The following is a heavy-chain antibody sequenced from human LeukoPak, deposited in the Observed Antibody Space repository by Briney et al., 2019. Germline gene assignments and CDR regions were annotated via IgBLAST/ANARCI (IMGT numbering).Heavy chain of an antibody. J-gene: IGHJ6*04. V-gene: IGHV3-48*01. D-gene: IGHD3-10*02. CDR1: GFTSSSYS. Sequence: GGSLRLSCAASGFTSSSYSMNWVRQAPGKGLEWVSYISSSSSTIYYADSVMGRFTISRDNAKDSLYLQMNSLRAEDTAVYYCAELGITMIGGVWGKGTTVTISS. CDR2: ISSSSSTI. CDR3: AELGITMIGGV.